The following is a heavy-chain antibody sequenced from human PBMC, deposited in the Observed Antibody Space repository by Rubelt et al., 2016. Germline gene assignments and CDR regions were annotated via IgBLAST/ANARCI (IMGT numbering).Heavy chain of an antibody. CDR2: IDPSDSYI. V-gene: IGHV5-10-1*03. Sequence: EVQLVQSGAEVKKPGESLRISCKGSGYSFTSYWISWVRQMPGKGLEWMGRIDPSDSYINYSPSFQGHGTITADKSISTAYLQWSSMKASDTAMYYCGRGNSWYPLWGQGTLVTVSS. CDR3: GRGNSWYPL. J-gene: IGHJ4*02. D-gene: IGHD6-13*01. CDR1: GYSFTSYW.